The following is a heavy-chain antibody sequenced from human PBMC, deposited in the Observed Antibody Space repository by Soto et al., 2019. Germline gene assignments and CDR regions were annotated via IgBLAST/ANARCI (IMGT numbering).Heavy chain of an antibody. Sequence: SATQSLTCSVSGGSLSSSNWWSWFRPPPWKGLEWIGEIYHSGSTNYNPSLKSRVTISVDKSKNQFSLKLSSVTAADTAVYYCARDSKGVVTAIRWVDPWGQGTLVTVSS. CDR3: ARDSKGVVTAIRWVDP. J-gene: IGHJ5*02. V-gene: IGHV4-4*02. CDR2: IYHSGST. CDR1: GGSLSSSNW. D-gene: IGHD2-21*02.